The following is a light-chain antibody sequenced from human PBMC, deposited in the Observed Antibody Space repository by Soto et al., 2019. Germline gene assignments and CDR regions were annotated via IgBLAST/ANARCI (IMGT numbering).Light chain of an antibody. V-gene: IGKV1-5*01. J-gene: IGKJ1*01. CDR3: QQYNSYSGT. CDR2: DAS. Sequence: DIQMTQSPSTLSASVGDRVTITCRASQSISSWLAWYQQKPGKAPKLLIYDASSLESGVPSRFSGSGSGTEFTLTLSSLQADDFATYYCQQYNSYSGTFGQGTKVEIK. CDR1: QSISSW.